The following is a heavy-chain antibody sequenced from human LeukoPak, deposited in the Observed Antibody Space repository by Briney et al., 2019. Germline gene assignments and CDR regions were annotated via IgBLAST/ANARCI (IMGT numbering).Heavy chain of an antibody. CDR3: ARGSEGYDFWSGGVYDAFDI. CDR2: IYTSGST. D-gene: IGHD3-3*01. V-gene: IGHV4-4*07. CDR1: GGSISSYY. Sequence: PSETLSLTCTVSGGSISSYYWSWIRQPAGKGLEWIGRIYTSGSTNYNPSLKSRVTMSVDTSKNQFSLKLSSVTAADTAVYYCARGSEGYDFWSGGVYDAFDIWGQGTMVTVSS. J-gene: IGHJ3*02.